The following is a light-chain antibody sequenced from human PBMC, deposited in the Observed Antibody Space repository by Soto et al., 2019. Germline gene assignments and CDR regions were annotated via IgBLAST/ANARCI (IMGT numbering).Light chain of an antibody. CDR1: QSVFYSSNNKNY. Sequence: DIVMTQSPESLAVSLGERATINCKSSQSVFYSSNNKNYLTWYQQKPGQPPKLLIHWASTRESGVPDRFSGSGSETDFTLTISSLQAEDVAVYYCQQYYSLPLTFGGGTKVEI. J-gene: IGKJ4*01. V-gene: IGKV4-1*01. CDR3: QQYYSLPLT. CDR2: WAS.